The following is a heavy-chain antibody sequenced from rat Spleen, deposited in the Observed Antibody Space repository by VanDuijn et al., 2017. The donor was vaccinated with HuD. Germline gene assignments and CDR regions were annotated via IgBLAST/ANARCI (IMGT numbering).Heavy chain of an antibody. J-gene: IGHJ1*01. CDR3: AKDMSRTIAARSYWYFDF. V-gene: IGHV5-20*01. CDR1: GLTFSDYD. D-gene: IGHD1-2*01. CDR2: ISDDGGST. Sequence: EVQLVESGGGLVQAGRSMKVSCAASGLTFSDYDMAWVLQAPTKGLEWVASISDDGGSTYYRDSVKGRFTISRDNAKSTLYLQMERLRSEDTATYYCAKDMSRTIAARSYWYFDFWGPGTMVTVSS.